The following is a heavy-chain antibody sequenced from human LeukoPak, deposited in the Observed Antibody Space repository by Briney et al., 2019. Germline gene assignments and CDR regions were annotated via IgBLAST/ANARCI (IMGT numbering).Heavy chain of an antibody. CDR1: GXSFSDPW. D-gene: IGHD1-26*01. Sequence: KSGGSLRLPCAASGXSFSDPWMSWVRQAPGKGLEWVGRIKSKTDGETTDYGAPVKGRFTISRDDAKNTLYLQMTSLKTEDTAVYYCSTIREGSPGDAFDRWGQGTVVTVSS. V-gene: IGHV3-15*01. CDR2: IKSKTDGETT. CDR3: STIREGSPGDAFDR. J-gene: IGHJ3*01.